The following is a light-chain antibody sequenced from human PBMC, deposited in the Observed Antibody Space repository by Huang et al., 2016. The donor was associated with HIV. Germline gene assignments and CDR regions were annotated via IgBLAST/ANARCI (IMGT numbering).Light chain of an antibody. J-gene: IGKJ1*01. V-gene: IGKV2-28*01. CDR1: QSLLHSNGKNY. CDR3: MQSRQTPPWT. CDR2: LGS. Sequence: DIVMTQSPLSLPVTPGEPASISCRSSQSLLHSNGKNYLVWYLQKPGQSPQLLIYLGSNRASGVPDRFSGSGSGTDFTLKISRVEAEDVGVYYCMQSRQTPPWTFGQGTKVEIK.